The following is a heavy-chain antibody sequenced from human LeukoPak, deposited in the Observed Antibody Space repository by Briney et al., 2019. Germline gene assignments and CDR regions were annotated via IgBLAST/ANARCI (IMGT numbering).Heavy chain of an antibody. J-gene: IGHJ3*01. V-gene: IGHV3-15*01. CDR1: GFTFSNAW. CDR3: TTNDIVGTTNDAFDF. D-gene: IGHD1-26*01. CDR2: IKSKTDGGTT. Sequence: GGSLRLSCAASGFTFSNAWMSWVRQAPGKGLEWVGRIKSKTDGGTTDYAAPVKGRFTISRDDSKTTVYLQMNSLETEDTAMYYCTTNDIVGTTNDAFDFWGQGTMVTVSS.